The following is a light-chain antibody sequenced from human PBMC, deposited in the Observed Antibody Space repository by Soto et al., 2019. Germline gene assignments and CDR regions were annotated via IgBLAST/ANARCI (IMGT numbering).Light chain of an antibody. V-gene: IGLV2-14*01. CDR2: EVS. J-gene: IGLJ1*01. Sequence: VLTQPASVSGSVGQSITISCTGTSSDVGGYNYVSWYQQHPGEAPKLLICEVSNRPSGVSNRFSGSKSGNTASLTISGLQAEDEADYYCCSYTTSTTLYAFGSGTKVTV. CDR1: SSDVGGYNY. CDR3: CSYTTSTTLYA.